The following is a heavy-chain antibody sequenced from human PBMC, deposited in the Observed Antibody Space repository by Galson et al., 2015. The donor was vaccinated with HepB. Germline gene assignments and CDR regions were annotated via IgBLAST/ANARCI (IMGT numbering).Heavy chain of an antibody. Sequence: SLRLSCAASGFTFSSYGMHWVRQAPGKGLEWVAVIWYDGSNKYYADSVKGRFTISRDNSKNTLYLQMNSLRAEDTAVYYCATGGIAAAGGAFDIWGQGTMVTVSS. CDR1: GFTFSSYG. D-gene: IGHD6-13*01. V-gene: IGHV3-33*01. CDR2: IWYDGSNK. J-gene: IGHJ3*02. CDR3: ATGGIAAAGGAFDI.